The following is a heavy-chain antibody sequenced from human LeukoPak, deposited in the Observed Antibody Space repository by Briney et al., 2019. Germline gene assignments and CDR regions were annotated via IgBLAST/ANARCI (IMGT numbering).Heavy chain of an antibody. CDR2: INPSGGST. CDR1: GYTFTSYY. J-gene: IGHJ4*02. Sequence: ASVTVSCKASGYTFTSYYMHWVRQAPGQGLEWMGIINPSGGSTSYAQKFQGRVTMTRDMSTSTVYMELSSLRSEDTAVYYCARDRGRSGSYSSQIDYWGQGTLVTVSS. V-gene: IGHV1-46*01. CDR3: ARDRGRSGSYSSQIDY. D-gene: IGHD1-26*01.